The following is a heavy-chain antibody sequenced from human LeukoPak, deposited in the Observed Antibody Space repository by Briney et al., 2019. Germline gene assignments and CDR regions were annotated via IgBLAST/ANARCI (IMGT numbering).Heavy chain of an antibody. J-gene: IGHJ4*02. D-gene: IGHD3-22*01. CDR2: IGTAGDT. CDR1: GFTFSSYD. Sequence: GGSLRLSCAASGFTFSSYDMHWVRQATGKGLEWVSAIGTAGDTYYPGSVKGRFTISRDNAKNSLYLQMNSLRAEDTAVYFCAGSGYSSGYYGNWGQGTLVTVSS. CDR3: AGSGYSSGYYGN. V-gene: IGHV3-13*01.